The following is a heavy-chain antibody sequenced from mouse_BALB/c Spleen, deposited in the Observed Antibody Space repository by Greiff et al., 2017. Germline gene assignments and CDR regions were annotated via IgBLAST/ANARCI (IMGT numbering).Heavy chain of an antibody. J-gene: IGHJ2*01. CDR2: ISSGGSYT. CDR3: ARHYYGLDY. CDR1: GFTFSSYA. D-gene: IGHD1-2*01. Sequence: EVHLVESGGGLVKPGGSLKLSCAASGFTFSSYAMSWVRQSPEKRLEWVAEISSGGSYTYYPDTVTGRFTISRDNAKNTLYLEMSSLRSEDTAMYYCARHYYGLDYWGQGTTLTVSS. V-gene: IGHV5-9-4*01.